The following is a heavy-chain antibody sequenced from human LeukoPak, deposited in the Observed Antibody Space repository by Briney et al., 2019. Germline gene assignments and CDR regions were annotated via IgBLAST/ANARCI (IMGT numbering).Heavy chain of an antibody. J-gene: IGHJ4*02. D-gene: IGHD6-19*01. Sequence: GGSLRLSCAASAGFTFSDYWMNWVRQAPGKGLEWVAIIKQDGREKLYVDSVKGRFTISRDNAKGSLYLQMNSLRAEDTAVYYCVSGIGWLPDYWGQGTLVTVSS. CDR2: IKQDGREK. CDR3: VSGIGWLPDY. CDR1: AGFTFSDYW. V-gene: IGHV3-7*03.